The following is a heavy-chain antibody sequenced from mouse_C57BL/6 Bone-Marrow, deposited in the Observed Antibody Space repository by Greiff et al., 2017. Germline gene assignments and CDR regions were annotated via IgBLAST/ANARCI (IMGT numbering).Heavy chain of an antibody. D-gene: IGHD2-3*01. J-gene: IGHJ2*01. CDR1: GYSIPSGYY. CDR2: ISYDGSN. CDR3: ASGYYVLTCDY. Sequence: EVKLVESGPGLVKPSQSLSLTCSVTGYSIPSGYYWNWIRQFPGNILEWMGYISYDGSNNYNPSLKNRISITRDTSKNQFLLKLNSGTTEDTATYYCASGYYVLTCDYWGQGTTLTVSS. V-gene: IGHV3-6*01.